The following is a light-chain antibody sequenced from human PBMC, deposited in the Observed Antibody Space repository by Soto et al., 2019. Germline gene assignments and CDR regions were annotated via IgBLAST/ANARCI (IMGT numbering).Light chain of an antibody. CDR3: QQRFSWPLT. V-gene: IGKV3-11*01. Sequence: EIVLTQSPATLSLSPGGRATLLCRTSQSVDDSLVWYQQKPGQAPRLLIYEASIRATGIPARFSGSGSKTDFTLTISSLEPEDFAVYYCQQRFSWPLTFGGGTKVEVK. J-gene: IGKJ4*01. CDR2: EAS. CDR1: QSVDDS.